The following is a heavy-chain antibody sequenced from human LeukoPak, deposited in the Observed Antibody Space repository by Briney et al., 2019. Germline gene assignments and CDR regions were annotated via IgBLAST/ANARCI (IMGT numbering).Heavy chain of an antibody. CDR3: ARGASIVVVTAPGISNYFDY. CDR1: GFTVSSNY. J-gene: IGHJ4*02. CDR2: IYSGGST. Sequence: GGSLRLSCAASGFTVSSNYMTWVRQAPGKGLERVSIIYSGGSTYYADSVKGRFTISRDNSKNTLYLQMNSLRAEDTAVYYCARGASIVVVTAPGISNYFDYWGQGTLVTVSS. D-gene: IGHD2-21*02. V-gene: IGHV3-66*01.